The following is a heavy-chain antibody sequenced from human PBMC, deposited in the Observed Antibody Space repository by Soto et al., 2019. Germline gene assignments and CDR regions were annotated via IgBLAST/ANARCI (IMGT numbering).Heavy chain of an antibody. J-gene: IGHJ4*02. Sequence: PSETLSLTCAVSGGSISSSNLWSWIRQPPGKGLEWIGYIYYSGSTYYNPSLKSRVTISVDTSKNQFSLKLSSVTAADTAVYYCAARRPLYGFEFWGQGTLVTVSS. V-gene: IGHV4-30-4*01. D-gene: IGHD4-17*01. CDR1: GGSISSSNL. CDR2: IYYSGST. CDR3: AARRPLYGFEF.